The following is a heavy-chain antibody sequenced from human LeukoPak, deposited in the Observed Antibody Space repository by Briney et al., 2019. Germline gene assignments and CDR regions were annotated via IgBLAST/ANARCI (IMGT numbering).Heavy chain of an antibody. J-gene: IGHJ4*02. CDR3: ARGYSYGYVFDY. D-gene: IGHD5-18*01. V-gene: IGHV4-59*01. CDR2: IYYSGST. Sequence: SETLSLTCTVSGGSISSYYWSWIRQPPGKGLAWIGYIYYSGSTNYNPSLKSRVTISVDTSKNQFSLKLSSVTAADTAVYYCARGYSYGYVFDYWGQGTLVTVSS. CDR1: GGSISSYY.